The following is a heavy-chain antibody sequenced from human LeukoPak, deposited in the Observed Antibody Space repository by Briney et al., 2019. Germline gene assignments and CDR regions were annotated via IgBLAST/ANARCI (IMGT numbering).Heavy chain of an antibody. V-gene: IGHV3-23*01. CDR2: ISGSGGST. D-gene: IGHD2-15*01. CDR1: GFTFSSYA. Sequence: PGGSLRLSCAASGFTFSSYAMSWVRQAPGKGLEWVSAISGSGGSTYYADSVKGRFTISRDNSKNTLYLQMNSLRAEDTAVYYCAAKDTSVTGFDYWGQGTLVTVSS. J-gene: IGHJ4*02. CDR3: AAKDTSVTGFDY.